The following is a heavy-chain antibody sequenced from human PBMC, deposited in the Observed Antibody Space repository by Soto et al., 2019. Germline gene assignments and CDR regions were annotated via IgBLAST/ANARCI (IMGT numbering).Heavy chain of an antibody. CDR1: GFTFSSYA. CDR2: ISYDGSNK. D-gene: IGHD3-22*01. V-gene: IGHV3-30-3*01. CDR3: ARDVGNYYDSSGYYSYYYCGMVV. J-gene: IGHJ6*02. Sequence: QVQLVESGGGVVQPGRSLRLSCAASGFTFSSYAMHWVRQAPGKGLEWVAVISYDGSNKYYADSVTGRFTISRDNSKNTLYLQMNSPIPEQTAVYYGARDVGNYYDSSGYYSYYYCGMVVWGQGPTVTVSS.